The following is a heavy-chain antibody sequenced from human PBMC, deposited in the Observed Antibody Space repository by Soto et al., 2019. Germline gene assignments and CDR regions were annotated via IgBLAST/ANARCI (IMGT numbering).Heavy chain of an antibody. CDR3: ARAYYYGSGPLRDFDI. Sequence: VKVSCKASAYTFTGYYMHWVRQAPGQGLEWMGWINPNSGGTNSAQKFQGWVTMTRDTSISTAYMELSRLRSDDTAVYYCARAYYYGSGPLRDFDIWGPGTMVTVSS. CDR1: AYTFTGYY. V-gene: IGHV1-2*04. D-gene: IGHD3-10*01. J-gene: IGHJ3*02. CDR2: INPNSGGT.